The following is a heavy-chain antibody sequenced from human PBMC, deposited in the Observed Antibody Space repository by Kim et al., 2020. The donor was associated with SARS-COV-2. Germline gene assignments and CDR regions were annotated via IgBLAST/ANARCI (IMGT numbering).Heavy chain of an antibody. D-gene: IGHD6-13*01. CDR3: ATNLAAAGVV. CDR1: GFTVSRNY. V-gene: IGHV3-66*01. Sequence: GGSLRLSCAASGFTVSRNYMSWLRQAPGKGLEWLSVIYSGDKTYYVESVKGRLTISRDNSKNTLYLQMSSLRVEDTAVYYCATNLAAAGVVWGQGTLVTV. J-gene: IGHJ4*02. CDR2: IYSGDKT.